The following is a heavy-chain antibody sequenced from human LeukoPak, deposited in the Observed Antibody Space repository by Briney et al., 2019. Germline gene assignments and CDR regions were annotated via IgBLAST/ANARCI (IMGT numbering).Heavy chain of an antibody. CDR3: AKKFGELTF. CDR2: ISGSGGNT. V-gene: IGHV3-23*01. D-gene: IGHD3-10*01. CDR1: GFTFSVYD. Sequence: PGGSLRLSCAASGFTFSVYDMNWVRQAPGKGLEWVSAISGSGGNTYYEDSVKGRFTIFRDNSENTLYLQMNSLRAEDTAVYYCAKKFGELTFWGQGTLVTVSS. J-gene: IGHJ4*02.